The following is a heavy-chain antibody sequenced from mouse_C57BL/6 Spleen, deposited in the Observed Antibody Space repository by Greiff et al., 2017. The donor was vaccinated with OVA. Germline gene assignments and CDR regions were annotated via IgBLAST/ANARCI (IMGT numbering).Heavy chain of an antibody. D-gene: IGHD2-5*01. V-gene: IGHV1-42*01. J-gene: IGHJ2*01. CDR3: ARSYYSKPLDY. Sequence: VQLQQSGPELVKPGASVKISCKASGYSFTGYYMNWVKQSPEKSLEWIGEINPSTGGTTYNQKFKAKATLTVDKSSSTAYMQLKSLTSEDSAVYYCARSYYSKPLDYWGQGTTLTVSA. CDR1: GYSFTGYY. CDR2: INPSTGGT.